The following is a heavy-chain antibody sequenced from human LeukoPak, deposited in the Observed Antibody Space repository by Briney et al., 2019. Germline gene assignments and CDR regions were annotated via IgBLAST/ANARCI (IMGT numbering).Heavy chain of an antibody. Sequence: ASVNVSCKASGYTFTSYGISWARQAPGKGLEWMGWIGAYNGNTNYAQKLQCRVTMTTHTSTSTAYMELRSLRSDDTAVYYCARDEGGSYSDYFDYWGQGTLVTVSS. D-gene: IGHD1-26*01. V-gene: IGHV1-18*01. CDR1: GYTFTSYG. CDR3: ARDEGGSYSDYFDY. CDR2: IGAYNGNT. J-gene: IGHJ4*02.